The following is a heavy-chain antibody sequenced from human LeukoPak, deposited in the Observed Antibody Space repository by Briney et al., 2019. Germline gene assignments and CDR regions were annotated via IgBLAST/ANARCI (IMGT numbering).Heavy chain of an antibody. J-gene: IGHJ4*02. CDR3: AKGNGYSYGRYYFDY. V-gene: IGHV3-23*01. Sequence: GGSLRLSCAASGFTFSSYAMGWVRQPPGKGLEWVSAITASGGNTYYADSVKGRITISSDTSKNTLYLQVNIQTADDTAVCYCAKGNGYSYGRYYFDYWDQGTLVTVSS. CDR2: ITASGGNT. D-gene: IGHD5-18*01. CDR1: GFTFSSYA.